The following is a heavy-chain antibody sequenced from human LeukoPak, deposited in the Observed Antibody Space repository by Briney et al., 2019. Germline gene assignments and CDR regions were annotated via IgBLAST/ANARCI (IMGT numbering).Heavy chain of an antibody. D-gene: IGHD2/OR15-2a*01. CDR3: ARDNSRNGGTFTSWWSDP. CDR2: INPRGDEA. CDR1: GFTFSSYW. V-gene: IGHV1-46*01. J-gene: IGHJ5*02. Sequence: ASVKVSCKASGFTFSSYWMHWVRQAPGQGLEWMGVINPRGDEAVYAQKFQGRVTMTRDTPTSTAYMELSSLGSEDTAIFYCARDNSRNGGTFTSWWSDPWGQGTLVIVSS.